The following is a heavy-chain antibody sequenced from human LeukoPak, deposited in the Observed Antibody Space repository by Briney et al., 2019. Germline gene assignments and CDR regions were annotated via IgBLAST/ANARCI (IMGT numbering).Heavy chain of an antibody. CDR2: ISYTGST. J-gene: IGHJ5*02. CDR1: GGSIRDGAYF. CDR3: ARQYLPDSSGLTP. V-gene: IGHV4-31*03. Sequence: PSQTLSLTCTISGGSIRDGAYFWYWVRQHPGKGLEWIGYISYTGSTHHNPSLESRVTISVDPQDTSKKQFLLRLTSLTAADTAVYYCARQYLPDSSGLTPWGQGTLVTVSS. D-gene: IGHD3-22*01.